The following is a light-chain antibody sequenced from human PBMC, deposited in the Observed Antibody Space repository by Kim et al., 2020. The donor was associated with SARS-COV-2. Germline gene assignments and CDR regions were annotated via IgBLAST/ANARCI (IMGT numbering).Light chain of an antibody. Sequence: PGKTARISCGGNNAGSKSVHWYQQKPGQAPVLVMYFDSDRPSGIPERFSGSNSGSTATLAISRVEAGDEADYYCQVWDSSSDHWVFGGGTKLTVL. J-gene: IGLJ3*02. V-gene: IGLV3-21*04. CDR2: FDS. CDR3: QVWDSSSDHWV. CDR1: NAGSKS.